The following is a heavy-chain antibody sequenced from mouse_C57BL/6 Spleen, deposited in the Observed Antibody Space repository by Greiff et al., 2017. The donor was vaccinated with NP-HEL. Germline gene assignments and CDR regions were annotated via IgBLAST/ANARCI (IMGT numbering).Heavy chain of an antibody. CDR1: GYTFTDYY. J-gene: IGHJ2*01. D-gene: IGHD2-4*01. CDR3: ARSYYDYLYYFDY. V-gene: IGHV1-76*01. Sequence: QVQLQQSGAELVRPGASVKLSCKASGYTFTDYYINWVKQRPGQGLEWIARIYPGSGNTYYNEKFKGKATLTAEKSSSTAYMQLSSLTSEDSAVYFCARSYYDYLYYFDYWGQGTTLTVSS. CDR2: IYPGSGNT.